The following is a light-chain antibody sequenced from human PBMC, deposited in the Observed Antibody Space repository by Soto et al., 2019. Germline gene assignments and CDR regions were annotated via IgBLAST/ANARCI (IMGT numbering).Light chain of an antibody. CDR1: QDISNY. J-gene: IGKJ3*01. CDR3: QHYDKLPFT. CDR2: DAS. Sequence: DGQMTQSPSSLSASVGDRVTITCQASQDISNYLNWYQQKLGKAPKLLIYDASNLETGVPSRFSGSGSGTDVTFTISSLQPEDIATYYCQHYDKLPFTFGPGTKVDIK. V-gene: IGKV1-33*01.